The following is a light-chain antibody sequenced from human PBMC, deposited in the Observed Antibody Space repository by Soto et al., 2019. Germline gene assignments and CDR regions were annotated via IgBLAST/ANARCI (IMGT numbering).Light chain of an antibody. V-gene: IGLV2-18*02. Sequence: QSVLTQPPSVSGSPGQSVTISCTGTSSDVGSYNRVSWYQQPPGTAPKLMIYQVSNRPSGVPDRFSGSKSGNTASLTISGLQVEDEADYYCSSYTSSSTWVFGGGTKLTVL. CDR2: QVS. CDR3: SSYTSSSTWV. CDR1: SSDVGSYNR. J-gene: IGLJ3*02.